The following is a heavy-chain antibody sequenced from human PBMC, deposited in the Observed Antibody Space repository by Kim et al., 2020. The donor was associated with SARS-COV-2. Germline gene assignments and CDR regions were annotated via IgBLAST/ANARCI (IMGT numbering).Heavy chain of an antibody. J-gene: IGHJ4*02. CDR2: IYYSGST. V-gene: IGHV4-59*08. D-gene: IGHD6-19*01. CDR1: GGSISSYY. Sequence: SETLSLTCTVSGGSISSYYWSWIRQPPGKGLEWIGYIYYSGSTNYNPSLKSRVTISVDTSKNQFSLKLSSVTAADTAVYYCARHTTYSSGRMYYFDYWGQGTLVTVSS. CDR3: ARHTTYSSGRMYYFDY.